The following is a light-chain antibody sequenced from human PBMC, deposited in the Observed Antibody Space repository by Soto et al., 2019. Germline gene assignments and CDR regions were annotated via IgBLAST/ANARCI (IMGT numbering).Light chain of an antibody. Sequence: DIQMTQSPSSLSASVGDRVTITCRASQYISSWLSWFQQKPGKAPKSLIYAASNLRSGVPSRFSGSGSGTDFTLTINSLQPEDSGTFYCQQYTSNPRTFGGGTKVDIK. CDR2: AAS. V-gene: IGKV1D-16*01. CDR1: QYISSW. CDR3: QQYTSNPRT. J-gene: IGKJ4*01.